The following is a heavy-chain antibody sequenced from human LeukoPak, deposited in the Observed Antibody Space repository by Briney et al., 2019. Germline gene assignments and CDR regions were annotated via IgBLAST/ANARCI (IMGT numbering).Heavy chain of an antibody. CDR3: TNLYGDAY. Sequence: PGGSLRLSCTASGFTFGDYAMSWVRQAPGKGLEWVGFIRSKAYGGTTEYAASVKGRFTISRDDSKSIAYLQMNSLKTEDTAVYYCTNLYGDAYWGQGTLVTVSS. D-gene: IGHD4-17*01. V-gene: IGHV3-49*04. CDR2: IRSKAYGGTT. J-gene: IGHJ4*02. CDR1: GFTFGDYA.